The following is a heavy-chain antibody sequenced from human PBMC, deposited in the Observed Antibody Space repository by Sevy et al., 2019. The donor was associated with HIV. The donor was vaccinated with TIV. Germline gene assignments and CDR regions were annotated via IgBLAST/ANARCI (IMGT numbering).Heavy chain of an antibody. D-gene: IGHD3-3*01. CDR2: ISSSSSYI. V-gene: IGHV3-21*01. Sequence: GGSLRLSCAASGFTFSSYSMNWVRQAPGKGLEWVSSISSSSSYIYYADSVKGRFTISRDNAKNSLYLQMNSLRAEDTALYYCARDGVVITDYWGQGTLVTVSS. CDR3: ARDGVVITDY. J-gene: IGHJ4*02. CDR1: GFTFSSYS.